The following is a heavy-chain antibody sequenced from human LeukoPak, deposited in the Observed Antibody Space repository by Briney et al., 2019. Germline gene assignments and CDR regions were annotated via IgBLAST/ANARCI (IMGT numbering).Heavy chain of an antibody. V-gene: IGHV4-39*07. Sequence: SETLSLTCTVSGGSISSSSYYWGWIRQPPGKGLEWIGSIYYSGSTYYNPSLKSRVPISVDTSKNQFSLKLSSVTAADTAVYYCARRRVYYYYYYMDVWGKGTTVTISS. CDR3: ARRRVYYYYYYMDV. CDR2: IYYSGST. J-gene: IGHJ6*03. CDR1: GGSISSSSYY.